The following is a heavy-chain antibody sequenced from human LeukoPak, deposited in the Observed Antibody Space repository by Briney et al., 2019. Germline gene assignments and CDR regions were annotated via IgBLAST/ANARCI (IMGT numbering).Heavy chain of an antibody. D-gene: IGHD3-10*01. V-gene: IGHV3-11*04. Sequence: AGGSLRLSFAASGFTFSDYFMSWIRQAPGRGLEWVSYISSSGSTLYYADSVKGRFTISRDNAKNSLYLKMNSLRAEDTAVYYCARDRGEGLIDYWGQGTLVTVSS. CDR1: GFTFSDYF. CDR2: ISSSGSTL. J-gene: IGHJ4*02. CDR3: ARDRGEGLIDY.